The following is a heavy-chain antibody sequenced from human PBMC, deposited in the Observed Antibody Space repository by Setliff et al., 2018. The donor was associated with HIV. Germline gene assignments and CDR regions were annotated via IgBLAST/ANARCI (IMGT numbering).Heavy chain of an antibody. CDR1: GYTFTGYY. J-gene: IGHJ5*02. CDR3: ARTEYYDFWSGPRGFDP. Sequence: ASVKVSCKASGYTFTGYYMHWVRQAPGQGLEWMGWINPNSGGTNYARKFQGRVTMTRDTSISTASLELSRLRSDDTAVYYCARTEYYDFWSGPRGFDPWGQGTLVTVSS. V-gene: IGHV1-2*02. CDR2: INPNSGGT. D-gene: IGHD3-3*01.